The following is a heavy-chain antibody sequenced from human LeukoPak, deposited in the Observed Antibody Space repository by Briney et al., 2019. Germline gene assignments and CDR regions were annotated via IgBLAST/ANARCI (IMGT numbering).Heavy chain of an antibody. J-gene: IGHJ4*02. D-gene: IGHD3-3*01. V-gene: IGHV4-39*07. CDR3: ARLYGVVTYYFDY. Sequence: PSETLSLTCTVSGGSISSSSYYWGWIRQPPGKGLEWIGSIYHSGSTYYNPSLKSRVTISVDTSKNQFSLKLSSVTAADTAVYYRARLYGVVTYYFDYWGQGTLVTVSS. CDR2: IYHSGST. CDR1: GGSISSSSYY.